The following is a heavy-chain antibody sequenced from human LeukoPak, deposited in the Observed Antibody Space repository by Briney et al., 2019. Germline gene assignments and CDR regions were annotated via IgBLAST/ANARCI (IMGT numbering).Heavy chain of an antibody. CDR1: GFTFSSYA. J-gene: IGHJ4*02. D-gene: IGHD3-3*01. CDR3: ATPANYDFWSGYLGY. CDR2: ISGSGGST. Sequence: GGSLRLSCAASGFTFSSYAMRWVRQAPGKGLEWVSAISGSGGSTYYADSVKGRFTISRDNSKNTLYLQMNSLRAEDTAVYYCATPANYDFWSGYLGYWGQGTLVTVSS. V-gene: IGHV3-23*01.